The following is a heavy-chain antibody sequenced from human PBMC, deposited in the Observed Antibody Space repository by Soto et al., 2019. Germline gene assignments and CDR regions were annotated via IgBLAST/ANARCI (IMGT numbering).Heavy chain of an antibody. CDR3: ARERGGDGKSFYFDY. V-gene: IGHV1-69*13. Sequence: SVKVSCKASGGTFSSYAISWVRQAPGQRLEWMGGIIPIFVTANYAQKFQGRVTITADESTRTAYMELSSVRSEDTAVYYCARERGGDGKSFYFDYWGQGTLVTVSS. D-gene: IGHD2-21*01. CDR2: IIPIFVTA. J-gene: IGHJ4*02. CDR1: GGTFSSYA.